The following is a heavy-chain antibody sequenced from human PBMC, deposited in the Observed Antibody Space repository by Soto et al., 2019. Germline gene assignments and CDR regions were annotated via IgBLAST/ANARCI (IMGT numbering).Heavy chain of an antibody. D-gene: IGHD6-13*01. CDR1: GFTFSTYA. V-gene: IGHV3-23*01. Sequence: EVQLLESGGGLVQPGGSLRLSCAASGFTFSTYAMTWVRQAPGKRLEWVSTISGSGGSTYYADSVKGRFTISRDNSKNTLYLQMNSLRAEDTAVYYCSVTVSSSWYFDYWGQGTLVTVSS. CDR3: SVTVSSSWYFDY. J-gene: IGHJ4*02. CDR2: ISGSGGST.